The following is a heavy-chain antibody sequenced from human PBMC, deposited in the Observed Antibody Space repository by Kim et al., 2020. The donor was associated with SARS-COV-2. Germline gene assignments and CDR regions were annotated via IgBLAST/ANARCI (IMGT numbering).Heavy chain of an antibody. CDR3: TTVSMR. CDR2: IKSQSDGGTA. D-gene: IGHD2-2*01. CDR1: GIPFSDAW. J-gene: IGHJ4*02. V-gene: IGHV3-15*01. Sequence: GGSLRLSCVVSGIPFSDAWFNWVRQSPGKGLEWVGRIKSQSDGGTADLAAPVKVRFAISRDDSKNTLYLLMNSLRTDDSAVYYCTTVSMRWGQGTLVTVS.